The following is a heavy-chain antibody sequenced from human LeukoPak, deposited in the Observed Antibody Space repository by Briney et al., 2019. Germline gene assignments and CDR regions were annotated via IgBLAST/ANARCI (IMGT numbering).Heavy chain of an antibody. D-gene: IGHD1-26*01. J-gene: IGHJ4*02. CDR2: INPNSGGT. CDR3: ARDRGRWELLPDY. V-gene: IGHV1-2*06. CDR1: GYTFTGYY. Sequence: APVKVSCKASGYTFTGYYMHWVRQAPGQGLEWKGRINPNSGGTNYAQKFQGRVTMTRDTSISTAYMELSRLRSDDTAVYYCARDRGRWELLPDYWGQGTLVTVSS.